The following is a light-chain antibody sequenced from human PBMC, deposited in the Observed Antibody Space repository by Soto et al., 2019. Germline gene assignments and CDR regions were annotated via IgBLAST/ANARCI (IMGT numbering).Light chain of an antibody. Sequence: EIVLTHSPATLSSSPWERATLSCRASQYVGTRLAWYQHKPGQAPRLLIYYTSNRATGIPARFSGSGSGTDFTLTISRLEPEDFAVYFCQRYGSSPLITFGQGTKVDIK. V-gene: IGKV3-20*01. CDR2: YTS. CDR1: QYVGTR. J-gene: IGKJ1*01. CDR3: QRYGSSPLIT.